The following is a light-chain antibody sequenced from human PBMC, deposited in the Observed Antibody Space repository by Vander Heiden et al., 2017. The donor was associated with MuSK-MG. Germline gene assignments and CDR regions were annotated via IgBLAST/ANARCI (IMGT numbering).Light chain of an antibody. CDR2: GAS. CDR1: QSISSY. J-gene: IGKJ1*01. CDR3: QQNDSTPPWT. Sequence: DIQMTQSPSSLSASVGDRVTITCRASQSISSYLNWYQQKPGKAPKLLIYGASSLQSGAPSRFGGSGSGTDFTLTISSLQPEDFAAYYCQQNDSTPPWTFGQGTKVEIK. V-gene: IGKV1-39*01.